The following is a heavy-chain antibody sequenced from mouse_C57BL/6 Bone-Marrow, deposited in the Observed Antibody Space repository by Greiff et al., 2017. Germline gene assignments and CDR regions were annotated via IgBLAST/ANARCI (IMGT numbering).Heavy chain of an antibody. D-gene: IGHD2-3*01. CDR2: IYPGSGNT. J-gene: IGHJ2*01. CDR3: ARLGWLPLDY. CDR1: GYTFTDYY. Sequence: VQLQQSGAELVRPGASVKLSCKASGYTFTDYYINWVKQRPGQGLEWIARIYPGSGNTYYNEKFKGKATLTAEKSSSTAYMQLSSLTSEDSAVYFCARLGWLPLDYWGQGTTLTVFS. V-gene: IGHV1-76*01.